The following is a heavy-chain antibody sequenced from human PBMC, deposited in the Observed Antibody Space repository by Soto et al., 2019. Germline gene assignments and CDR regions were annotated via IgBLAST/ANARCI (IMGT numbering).Heavy chain of an antibody. CDR2: INWNGDAT. D-gene: IGHD3-10*01. Sequence: EVQLVESGGGLVQPGRSLRLSCAASGFTFDDYAIHWVRQAPGKGLEWVSGINWNGDATGYADSEKGRFTISRDNAKNSLYLQMNSLTTEDTAVYYCANLPLYGSGFDCWGQGTLVTVSS. V-gene: IGHV3-9*01. CDR1: GFTFDDYA. CDR3: ANLPLYGSGFDC. J-gene: IGHJ4*02.